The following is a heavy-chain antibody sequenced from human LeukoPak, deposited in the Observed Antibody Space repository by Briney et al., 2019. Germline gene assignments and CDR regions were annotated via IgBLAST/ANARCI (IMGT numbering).Heavy chain of an antibody. D-gene: IGHD6-19*01. CDR2: IKEDGSEK. CDR3: ARDPYSRGFAAFDV. V-gene: IGHV3-7*04. Sequence: QSGGSLRLSCTASGFTFNTYWMTWVRQAPGKGLEWVANIKEDGSEKVYVDSLKGRFTISRDNAKNALFLQMNSLRVEDTAVYYCARDPYSRGFAAFDVWGQGTMVTVSS. CDR1: GFTFNTYW. J-gene: IGHJ3*01.